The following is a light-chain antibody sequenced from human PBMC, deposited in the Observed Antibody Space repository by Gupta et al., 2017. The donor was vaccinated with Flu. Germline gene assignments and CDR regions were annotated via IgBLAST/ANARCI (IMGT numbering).Light chain of an antibody. Sequence: EIVMTQSPGTLSLSPGERATLSCWASQSVSNNLAWYQQKPGQAPRLLIYGASTRATGIPDRFSGSGSGTEFTLTISSLQSEDFAVYYCRHDIYWPRTFGLGTKVEI. CDR1: QSVSNN. CDR3: RHDIYWPRT. V-gene: IGKV3-15*01. CDR2: GAS. J-gene: IGKJ1*01.